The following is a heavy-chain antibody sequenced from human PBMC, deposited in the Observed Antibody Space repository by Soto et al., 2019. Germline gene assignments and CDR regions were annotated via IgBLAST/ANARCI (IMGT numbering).Heavy chain of an antibody. Sequence: QVQLVESGGGLVKPGGSLRLACAASGFTFSDHYMTWIRQAPGKGLEWVSKIRGSGDTRFYAESVRGRFTVYRDNAKNSLFLQMDSLRTDDTAVYYIACDPYYYASGYWGQGTLVTVSS. CDR1: GFTFSDHY. CDR3: ACDPYYYASGY. V-gene: IGHV3-11*01. D-gene: IGHD3-10*01. J-gene: IGHJ4*02. CDR2: IRGSGDTR.